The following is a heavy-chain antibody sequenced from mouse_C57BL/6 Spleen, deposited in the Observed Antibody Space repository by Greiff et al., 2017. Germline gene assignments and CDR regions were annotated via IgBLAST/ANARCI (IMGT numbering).Heavy chain of an antibody. D-gene: IGHD2-4*01. CDR2: IYPGSGST. CDR1: GYTFTSYW. CDR3: GGGNDYDPAWFAY. V-gene: IGHV1-55*01. Sequence: VQLQQPGAELVKPGASVKMSCKASGYTFTSYWITWVKQRPVQGLEWIGDIYPGSGSTNYNEKFKSKATLTVDTSSSTAYMQLSSLTSEDAAVYCGGGGNDYDPAWFAYWGQGTLVTVSA. J-gene: IGHJ3*01.